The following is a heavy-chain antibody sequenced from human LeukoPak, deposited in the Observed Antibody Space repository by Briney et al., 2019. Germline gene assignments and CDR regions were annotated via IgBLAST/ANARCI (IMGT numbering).Heavy chain of an antibody. D-gene: IGHD3/OR15-3a*01. J-gene: IGHJ4*02. V-gene: IGHV4-59*01. CDR1: GGSISSYY. CDR2: IYYGGST. CDR3: ARGAGLANYFDY. Sequence: PSETLSLTCTVSGGSISSYYWSWIRQPPGKGLEWIGYIYYGGSTNYNPSLKSRVTISVDTSKNQFSLKLSSVTAADTAVYYCARGAGLANYFDYWGQGTLVTVSS.